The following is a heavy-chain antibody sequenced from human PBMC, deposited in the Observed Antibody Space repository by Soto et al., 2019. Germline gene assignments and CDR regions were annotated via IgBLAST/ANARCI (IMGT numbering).Heavy chain of an antibody. V-gene: IGHV4-31*03. D-gene: IGHD3-10*01. CDR1: GGSISSGGYY. J-gene: IGHJ6*02. CDR2: SYYIGNP. CDR3: ARDLPFGDYYGMDV. Sequence: QVQLQESGPGLVKPSQTLSLTCTVSGGSISSGGYYWSWIRQHPGKVLEWLGYSYYIGNPYNNPSLKSRVTISIDTSKNQFSLQLSSVTAAATAVYYCARDLPFGDYYGMDVWGQGTTVTVSS.